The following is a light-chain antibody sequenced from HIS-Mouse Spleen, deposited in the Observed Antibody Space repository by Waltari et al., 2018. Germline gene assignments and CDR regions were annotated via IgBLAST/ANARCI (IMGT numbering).Light chain of an antibody. CDR3: QQHNSYPPT. V-gene: IGKV1-9*01. CDR2: AAS. J-gene: IGKJ1*01. Sequence: DIQLTQSPSFLSASVGDRITITCRASQGISSYLAWYQQKPGKAPKLLIYAASTLQSGVPSRFSGSGSGTDFTLTISSLQPEDFATYYCQQHNSYPPTFGPGTKVEIK. CDR1: QGISSY.